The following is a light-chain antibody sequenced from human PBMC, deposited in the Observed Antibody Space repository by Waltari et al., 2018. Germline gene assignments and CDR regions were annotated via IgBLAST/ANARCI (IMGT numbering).Light chain of an antibody. CDR2: ATA. CDR1: QFVRSY. Sequence: DIQMTQSPSSLSASIGDRVTIPCRASQFVRSYLNWFQQKPGKAPKLLIYATASLQSGVPSRFSGAGAGTDFTLTISSLQPDDFATYYCQQSYTSPPTFGQGTNVEIK. J-gene: IGKJ1*01. CDR3: QQSYTSPPT. V-gene: IGKV1-39*01.